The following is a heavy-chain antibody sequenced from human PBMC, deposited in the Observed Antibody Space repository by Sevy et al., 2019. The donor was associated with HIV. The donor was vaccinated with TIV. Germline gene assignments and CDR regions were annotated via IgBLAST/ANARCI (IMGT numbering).Heavy chain of an antibody. Sequence: GGSLRLSCAASGFTFSSYAMSWVRQAPGKGLEWVSAISGSGGSTYYADSVKGRFTISRDNSKNTLYLQMNSLRAKDTAVYYCAKDRDYDSSGKGAFDIWGQGTMVTVSS. CDR3: AKDRDYDSSGKGAFDI. CDR2: ISGSGGST. D-gene: IGHD3-22*01. V-gene: IGHV3-23*01. J-gene: IGHJ3*02. CDR1: GFTFSSYA.